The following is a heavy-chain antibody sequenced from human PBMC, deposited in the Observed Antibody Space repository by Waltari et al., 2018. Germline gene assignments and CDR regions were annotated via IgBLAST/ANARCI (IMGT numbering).Heavy chain of an antibody. CDR1: GGSISSSSYY. V-gene: IGHV4-39*01. Sequence: QLQLQESGPGLVKPSETLSLTCTVSGGSISSSSYYWGWIRQPPGKGLEWIWSFYYSGSTYYNPSLSSRVTISVDTSKNQFSLKLSSVTAADTAVYYCATRDYVYTRFDYWGQGTLVTVSS. CDR3: ATRDYVYTRFDY. J-gene: IGHJ4*02. CDR2: FYYSGST. D-gene: IGHD3-16*01.